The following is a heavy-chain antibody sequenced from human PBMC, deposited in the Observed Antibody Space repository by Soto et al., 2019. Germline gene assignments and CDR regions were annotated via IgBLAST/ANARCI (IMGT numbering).Heavy chain of an antibody. Sequence: ASVKVSCKASGYTFTSYAMHWVRQAPGQRLEWMGWINAGNGNTKYSQKFQGRVTITRDTSASTAYRELSSLRSEDTAVYYCAREYYDSSGYYYSLAFDYWGQGTLVTVSS. CDR1: GYTFTSYA. CDR3: AREYYDSSGYYYSLAFDY. CDR2: INAGNGNT. V-gene: IGHV1-3*01. J-gene: IGHJ4*02. D-gene: IGHD3-22*01.